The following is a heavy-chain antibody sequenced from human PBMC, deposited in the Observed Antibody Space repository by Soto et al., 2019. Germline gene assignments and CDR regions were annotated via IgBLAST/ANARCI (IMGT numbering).Heavy chain of an antibody. CDR2: IFYNGST. J-gene: IGHJ2*01. CDR1: GDSISSGHYF. CDR3: ARDRYFDL. Sequence: QVQLQESGPGLVKPSQTLSPTCTVSGDSISSGHYFWSWIRQLPGKGLEWIGNIFYNGSTYYNPSLKSRITISLDTSKSQFSLKVSSVTAADTAVYFCARDRYFDLWGRGTLVTVSS. V-gene: IGHV4-31*03.